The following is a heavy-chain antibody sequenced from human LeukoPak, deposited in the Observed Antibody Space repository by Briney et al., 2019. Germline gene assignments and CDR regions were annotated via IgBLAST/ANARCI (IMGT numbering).Heavy chain of an antibody. CDR1: APSLSSGSYY. J-gene: IGHJ6*03. CDR2: IYFSGTT. V-gene: IGHV4-61*02. CDR3: ARGRTAVYYQDYMDV. D-gene: IGHD5-18*01. Sequence: SETLSLTWTLAAPSLSSGSYYWTWVRQTAGKGLEWIGRIYFSGTTNYNPSLNSRVTISLDTAKNQFSLKVSSVSAGDTDVYYYARGRTAVYYQDYMDVWGKGTTVTVSS.